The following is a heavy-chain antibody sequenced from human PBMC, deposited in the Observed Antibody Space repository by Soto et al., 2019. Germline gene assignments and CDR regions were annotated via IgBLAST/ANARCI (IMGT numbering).Heavy chain of an antibody. D-gene: IGHD3-10*01. CDR3: ARDSLLWFGDLRLESGEY. J-gene: IGHJ4*02. Sequence: GGSLRLSCAASGFTFSSYSMNWVRQAPGKGLEWVSYISSSSSTIYYADSVKGRFTISRDNAKNSLYLQMNSLRDEDTAVYYCARDSLLWFGDLRLESGEYWGQGTLVTVSS. CDR1: GFTFSSYS. CDR2: ISSSSSTI. V-gene: IGHV3-48*02.